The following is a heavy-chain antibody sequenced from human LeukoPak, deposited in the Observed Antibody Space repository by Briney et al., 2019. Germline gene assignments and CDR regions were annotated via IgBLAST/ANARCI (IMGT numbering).Heavy chain of an antibody. D-gene: IGHD3-22*01. CDR2: ISGYNGNT. CDR1: GYTFTNYG. V-gene: IGHV1-18*01. Sequence: ASVKVSCKASGYTFTNYGINWVRQAPGQGLEWMGWISGYNGNTNYVQKLQGRVTMTTDTYTSTAYMGLRSLRSDDTAVYYCARDSSGYPRDASDYWGQGTLVTVSS. CDR3: ARDSSGYPRDASDY. J-gene: IGHJ4*02.